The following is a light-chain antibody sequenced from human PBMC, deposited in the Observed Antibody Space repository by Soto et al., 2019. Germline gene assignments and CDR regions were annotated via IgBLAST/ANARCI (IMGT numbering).Light chain of an antibody. CDR1: QSLLHSNGYNY. V-gene: IGKV2-28*01. CDR2: LGS. J-gene: IGKJ3*01. Sequence: IVMTQSPLSLPVTPGEPASISCRSSQSLLHSNGYNYLDWYLQKPGQSPQLLIYLGSNRASGVPDGFSGSGSGTDFTLKISRVEAEDVGVYYCMQALQTPFTFGPGTKVEI. CDR3: MQALQTPFT.